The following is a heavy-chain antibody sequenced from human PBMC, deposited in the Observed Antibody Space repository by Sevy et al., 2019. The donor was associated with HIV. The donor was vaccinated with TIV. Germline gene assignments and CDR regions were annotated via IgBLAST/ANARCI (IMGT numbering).Heavy chain of an antibody. Sequence: GGSLRLSCTASGYTFPAFSFNWVRQAPGKGLEWLSYISTGTDHIYYADSAKGRFTISRDDAKNSVYFEMKSLRDQDTALYYCVRRGVDAYNVYFDLWGQGTLVTVSS. CDR3: VRRGVDAYNVYFDL. CDR2: ISTGTDHI. V-gene: IGHV3-21*05. D-gene: IGHD3-10*01. J-gene: IGHJ4*02. CDR1: GYTFPAFS.